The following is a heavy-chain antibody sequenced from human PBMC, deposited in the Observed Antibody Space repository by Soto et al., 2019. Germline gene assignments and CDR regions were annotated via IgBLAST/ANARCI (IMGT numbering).Heavy chain of an antibody. V-gene: IGHV3-33*01. Sequence: QVQLVESGGGVVQPGRSLRLSCAASGFTFSSYGMHWVRQAPGKGLEWVAVIWYDGSNKNYADSVKGRFTISRDNSKNTLYLQMNSLRAEDTAVYYCARGDRAATGTFVYWGKGTLVTVSS. J-gene: IGHJ4*02. D-gene: IGHD6-13*01. CDR3: ARGDRAATGTFVY. CDR2: IWYDGSNK. CDR1: GFTFSSYG.